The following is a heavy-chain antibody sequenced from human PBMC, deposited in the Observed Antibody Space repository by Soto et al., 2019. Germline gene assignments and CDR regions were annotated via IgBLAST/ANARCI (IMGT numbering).Heavy chain of an antibody. Sequence: QVQLQQWGAGLLKPSETLSLTCAVYGGSFSGYYWSWIRQPPGKGLVWIGEINHSGSTNYNPSLKRRATISVDTSKNQVSVKLSSVTAADTAVYYCARSRFRGYGMGVSGQGTTVTVSS. V-gene: IGHV4-34*02. CDR2: INHSGST. CDR1: GGSFSGYY. J-gene: IGHJ6*01. D-gene: IGHD3-10*01. CDR3: ARSRFRGYGMGV.